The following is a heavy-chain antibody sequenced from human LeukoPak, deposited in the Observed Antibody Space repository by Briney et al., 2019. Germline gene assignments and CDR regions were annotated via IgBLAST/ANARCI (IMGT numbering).Heavy chain of an antibody. CDR2: IIPIFGTA. Sequence: ASVTVSCKASGGTFISYAISWVRQAPGQGLEWMGGIIPIFGTANYAQKFQGRVTITADKSTSTAYMELSSLRSEDTAVYYCARGLVGYCSGGSCYAGYGMDVWGKGTTVTVSS. V-gene: IGHV1-69*06. D-gene: IGHD2-15*01. J-gene: IGHJ6*04. CDR1: GGTFISYA. CDR3: ARGLVGYCSGGSCYAGYGMDV.